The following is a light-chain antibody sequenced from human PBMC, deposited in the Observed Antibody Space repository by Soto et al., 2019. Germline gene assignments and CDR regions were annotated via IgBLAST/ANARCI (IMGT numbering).Light chain of an antibody. V-gene: IGLV1-44*01. J-gene: IGLJ1*01. CDR3: XAWDDSLYGRV. CDR1: RSNIGSNP. Sequence: QSVLTQPPSASGTPGQRVTISCSGSRSNIGSNPVNWYQQLPGTAPKLLIDSNNQRPSGVPDRFSGSRSGTSASLAISGLQSEDEADYYCXAWDDSLYGRVFGTGTKVTVL. CDR2: SNN.